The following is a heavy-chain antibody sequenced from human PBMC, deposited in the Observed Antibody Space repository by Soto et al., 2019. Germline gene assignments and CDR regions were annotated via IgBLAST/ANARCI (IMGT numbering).Heavy chain of an antibody. J-gene: IGHJ6*02. V-gene: IGHV3-49*03. CDR1: GFTFGDYA. Sequence: PGGSLRLSCTASGFTFGDYAMSWFRQAPGKGLEWVGFIRSKAYGGTTEYAASVKGRFTISRDDSKSIAYLQMNSLKTEDTAVYYCTSETYYYFLYGYAKYYDGIAARARRSSVTVS. CDR2: IRSKAYGGTT. D-gene: IGHD3-3*01. CDR3: TSETYYYFLYGYAKYYDGIAA.